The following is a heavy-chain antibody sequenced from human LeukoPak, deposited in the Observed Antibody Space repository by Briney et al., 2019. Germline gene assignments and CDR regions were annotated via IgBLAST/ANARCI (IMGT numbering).Heavy chain of an antibody. D-gene: IGHD5-18*01. V-gene: IGHV1-18*04. Sequence: GASVKVSCKASGYTFTSYGISWVRQAPGQGLEWMGWISAYNGNTNYARKLQGRVTMTTDTSTSTAYMELRSLRSDDTAVYYCARDRAGYSYGPTWPIDYWGQGTLVTVSS. CDR3: ARDRAGYSYGPTWPIDY. CDR1: GYTFTSYG. J-gene: IGHJ4*02. CDR2: ISAYNGNT.